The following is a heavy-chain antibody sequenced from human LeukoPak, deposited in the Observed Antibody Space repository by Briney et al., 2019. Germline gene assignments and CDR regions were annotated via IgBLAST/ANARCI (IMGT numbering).Heavy chain of an antibody. CDR3: ARDRSSSSWYPDFDY. Sequence: ASVKVSCKASGYTFTGYYIHWVRQAPGQGLEWMGRINPNSGGTNYAQKFQGRVTMTRDTSISTAYMELSRLRSDDTAVYYCARDRSSSSWYPDFDYWGQGTLVTVSS. V-gene: IGHV1-2*06. J-gene: IGHJ4*02. D-gene: IGHD6-13*01. CDR2: INPNSGGT. CDR1: GYTFTGYY.